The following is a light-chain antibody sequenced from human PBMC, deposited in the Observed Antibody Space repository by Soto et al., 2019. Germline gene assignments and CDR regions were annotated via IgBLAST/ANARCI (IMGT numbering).Light chain of an antibody. V-gene: IGKV3-11*01. Sequence: EIALTQSPATLSLSPGERATLSCRASETVYEYLAWYQQKPGQAPRLLIYDAINRATGIPARFSGSGSGTDFTLTISSLEPEDFGVYYCQQRSKWVTFGRGTKVEIK. J-gene: IGKJ4*01. CDR3: QQRSKWVT. CDR2: DAI. CDR1: ETVYEY.